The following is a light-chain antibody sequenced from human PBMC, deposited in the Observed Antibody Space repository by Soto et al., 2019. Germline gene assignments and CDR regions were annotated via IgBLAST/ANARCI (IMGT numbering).Light chain of an antibody. Sequence: EIVMTHSPATLSLSPGERATLSCRASQTIDNTLAWYQRKPGQAPRLLIYDASTRATGVPARFSGSGSGTDFTLTISSLQSEDFAVYYCQQYNNWPWTFGQGTKVDI. CDR2: DAS. V-gene: IGKV3-15*01. J-gene: IGKJ1*01. CDR1: QTIDNT. CDR3: QQYNNWPWT.